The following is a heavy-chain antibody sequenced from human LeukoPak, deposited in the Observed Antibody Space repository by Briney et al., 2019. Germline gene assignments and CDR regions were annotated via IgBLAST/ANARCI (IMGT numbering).Heavy chain of an antibody. J-gene: IGHJ4*02. CDR2: MNPNSGNT. CDR3: ARAPPYDFWSGYQRRYFDY. CDR1: GYTFTSYD. V-gene: IGHV1-8*03. Sequence: ASVKVSCKASGYTFTSYDINWVRQATGQGLEWMGWMNPNSGNTGYAQKFQGRVTITRNTSISTAYMELSSLRSEDTAVYYCARAPPYDFWSGYQRRYFDYWGQGTLVTVSS. D-gene: IGHD3-3*01.